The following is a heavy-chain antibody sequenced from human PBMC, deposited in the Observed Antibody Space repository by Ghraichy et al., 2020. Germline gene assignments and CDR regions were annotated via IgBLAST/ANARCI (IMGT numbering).Heavy chain of an antibody. D-gene: IGHD3-9*01. CDR1: GFTFSSYS. J-gene: IGHJ3*02. CDR2: ISSSSSYI. CDR3: ARGCDYDILNGAFDAFDI. Sequence: GGSLRLSCAASGFTFSSYSMNWVRQAPGKGLEWVSSISSSSSYIYYADSVKGRFTISRDNAKNSLYLQMNSLRAEDTAVYYCARGCDYDILNGAFDAFDIWGQERMVIVSS. V-gene: IGHV3-21*01.